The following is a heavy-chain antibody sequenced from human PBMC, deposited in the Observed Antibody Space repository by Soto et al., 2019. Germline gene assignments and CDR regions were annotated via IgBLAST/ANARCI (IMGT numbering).Heavy chain of an antibody. CDR3: ARSIATPGTNIDY. V-gene: IGHV4-59*01. CDR2: VYFSGSN. CDR1: GESINGYY. D-gene: IGHD6-13*01. Sequence: QVQLQESGPGLVRPSETLSLTCTVSGESINGYYWSWIRQPPGKGLEWIGYVYFSGSNNYNPSLKSRVTISVNTSKQQVSLRLSSVTAADTAVYYCARSIATPGTNIDYWGQGTLVTVS. J-gene: IGHJ4*02.